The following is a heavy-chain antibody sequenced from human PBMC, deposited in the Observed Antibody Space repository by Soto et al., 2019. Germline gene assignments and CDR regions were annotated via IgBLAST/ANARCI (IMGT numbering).Heavy chain of an antibody. CDR3: ARDAQQLT. V-gene: IGHV3-7*01. D-gene: IGHD6-13*01. J-gene: IGHJ4*02. CDR2: IRQDGNEK. CDR1: GFTFSNYW. Sequence: EVQLVESGGGLVQPGGSLRLSCAASGFTFSNYWMTWVHQAPGKGLEWVANIRQDGNEKYYVDSVKGRFTISRDNAKSSLYLHMDSLRVEDTAVYYCARDAQQLTWGQGTLVTVSS.